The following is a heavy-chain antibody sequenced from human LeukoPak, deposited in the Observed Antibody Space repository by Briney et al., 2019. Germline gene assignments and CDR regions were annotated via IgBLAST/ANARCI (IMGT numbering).Heavy chain of an antibody. CDR2: IYHSGST. CDR3: AGGSGGHTTAGTPVVWFDP. J-gene: IGHJ5*02. Sequence: SETLSLTCTVSGDSFISGYYWGWIRQPPGKGLEWIGSIYHSGSTYYNPSLKSRVTISVDTSKKQFSLKLSSVAAADTAVYYCAGGSGGHTTAGTPVVWFDPWGQGTLVTVSS. V-gene: IGHV4-38-2*02. CDR1: GDSFISGYY. D-gene: IGHD3-10*01.